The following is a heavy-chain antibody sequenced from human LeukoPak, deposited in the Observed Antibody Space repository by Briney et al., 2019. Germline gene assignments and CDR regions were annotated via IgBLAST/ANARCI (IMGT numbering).Heavy chain of an antibody. CDR1: GFTFSSYG. J-gene: IGHJ4*02. CDR3: AKEMAPEGYSYGYDY. V-gene: IGHV3-30*18. D-gene: IGHD5-18*01. Sequence: GRSLRLSCAASGFTFSSYGMHWVRQAPGKGLEWVAVISFDGSNKYYADSVKGRFTISRDNSKNTLYLQMNSLRADDTAVYYCAKEMAPEGYSYGYDYWGQGTLVTVSS. CDR2: ISFDGSNK.